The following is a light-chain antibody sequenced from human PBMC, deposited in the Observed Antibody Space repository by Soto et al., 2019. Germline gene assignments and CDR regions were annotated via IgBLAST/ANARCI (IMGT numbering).Light chain of an antibody. V-gene: IGLV1-40*01. CDR3: QSYDSSLNGWV. CDR2: GNS. CDR1: SSNIGAGYD. J-gene: IGLJ3*02. Sequence: QSVLTQPPSVSGAPGQRVTISCTGSSSNIGAGYDVHWYQQLPGTAPKLLIYGNSNRPSGVPDRFSRSKSGTSASLAITGLQAEDEADYYCQSYDSSLNGWVFGGGTKLTVL.